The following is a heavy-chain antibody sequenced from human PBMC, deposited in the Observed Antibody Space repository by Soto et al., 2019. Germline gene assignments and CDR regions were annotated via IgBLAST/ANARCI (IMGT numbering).Heavy chain of an antibody. CDR3: VRDVGGSGWFAP. Sequence: PSETLSLTCTVSGISIDNYYCSWIRQSAGKGLEWIGRIYSSGTTNYNPSLKSRVTMSVDMSKSQFSLNVRSVTAADTAVYYCVRDVGGSGWFAPWGQGTLVTVS. CDR1: GISIDNYY. CDR2: IYSSGTT. V-gene: IGHV4-4*07. J-gene: IGHJ5*02.